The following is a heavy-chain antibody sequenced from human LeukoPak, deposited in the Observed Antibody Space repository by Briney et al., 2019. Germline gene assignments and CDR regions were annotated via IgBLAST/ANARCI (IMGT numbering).Heavy chain of an antibody. J-gene: IGHJ4*02. CDR1: GFTFSSYA. Sequence: GGSLRLSCAACGFTFSSYAVSWVRQAPGKGLEWVSRISGSGGSTYYADSVKGRFTISRDNSKNTLYLQMNSLRAEDTAVYYCAKAGSGSYYPQDYWGQGTLVTVSS. CDR3: AKAGSGSYYPQDY. V-gene: IGHV3-23*01. D-gene: IGHD3-10*01. CDR2: ISGSGGST.